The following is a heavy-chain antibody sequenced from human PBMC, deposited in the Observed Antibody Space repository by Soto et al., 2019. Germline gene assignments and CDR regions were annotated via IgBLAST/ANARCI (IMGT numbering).Heavy chain of an antibody. V-gene: IGHV3-33*01. CDR3: ECPLWTSGCGEVFAC. J-gene: IGHJ4*02. CDR1: GFSLGTYY. CDR2: SWYDETNE. Sequence: QVQLVESGGGVAQPGGSLRLSCAASGFSLGTYYMHWVRQAPGKGLEGVGVSWYDETNEWYADSVKGRFTISRDNSKNTRYLQMNSLRAEDTAVYYCECPLWTSGCGEVFACWGQGTLVTVSS. D-gene: IGHD3-16*01.